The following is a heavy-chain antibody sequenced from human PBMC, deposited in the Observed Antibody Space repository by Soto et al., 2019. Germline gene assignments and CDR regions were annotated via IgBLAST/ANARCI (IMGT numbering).Heavy chain of an antibody. CDR2: INHSGST. CDR3: ARVIVVVTTRHFDY. CDR1: GGSFSGYY. D-gene: IGHD3-22*01. Sequence: PSETLSLTCAVYGGSFSGYYWSWIRQPPGKGLEWIGEINHSGSTIYNPSLKSRVTISVDTSKNQFSLKLSSVTAADTAVYYCARVIVVVTTRHFDYWGQGTLVTVSS. J-gene: IGHJ4*02. V-gene: IGHV4-34*01.